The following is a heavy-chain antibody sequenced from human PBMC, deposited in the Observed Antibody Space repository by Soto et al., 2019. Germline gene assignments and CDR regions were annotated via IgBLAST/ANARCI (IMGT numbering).Heavy chain of an antibody. V-gene: IGHV4-39*01. CDR1: GGSISSSSYY. CDR3: ARHVRTTGSYPMGFDY. J-gene: IGHJ4*02. D-gene: IGHD1-26*01. CDR2: IYYSGST. Sequence: SETLSLTCTVSGGSISSSSYYWGWIRQPPGKGLEWIGSIYYSGSTYYNPSLQSRVTISVDTFKNQFSLKLSSLTAADTAVYYCARHVRTTGSYPMGFDYWGQGTLVTVSS.